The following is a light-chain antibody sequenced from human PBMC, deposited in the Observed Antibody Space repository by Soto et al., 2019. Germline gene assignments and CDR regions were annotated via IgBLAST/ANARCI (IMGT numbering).Light chain of an antibody. J-gene: IGKJ3*01. Sequence: EIVMTQSPATLSVSPGERATLSCRASQSVSSNLAWYQQKPGQAPRLLIYAASSRATGIPDRFSGSGSGTDFTLTISRLEPEDFAIYYCQHYDSSPLFTFGPGTKVDIK. CDR3: QHYDSSPLFT. CDR1: QSVSSN. CDR2: AAS. V-gene: IGKV3-20*01.